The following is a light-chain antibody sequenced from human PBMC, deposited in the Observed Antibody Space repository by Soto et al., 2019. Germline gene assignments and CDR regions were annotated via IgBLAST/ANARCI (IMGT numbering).Light chain of an antibody. CDR2: GAS. CDR3: QQYGSSVWT. CDR1: QIVSDNY. J-gene: IGKJ1*01. V-gene: IGKV3-20*01. Sequence: EIVLTQSPGTLSLSPGERATLSCRASQIVSDNYLAWFQQKPGQAPRLLIYGASSRATGIPVRFSGSGSGTDFTLTITRLEPEDFAVYYCQQYGSSVWTLGQGTKVEIK.